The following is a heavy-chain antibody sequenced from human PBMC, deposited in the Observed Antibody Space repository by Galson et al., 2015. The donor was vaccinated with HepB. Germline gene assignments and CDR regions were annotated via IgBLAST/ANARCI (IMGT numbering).Heavy chain of an antibody. J-gene: IGHJ2*01. CDR2: INLNSGDT. CDR1: GDTFTGHY. CDR3: ARAGLSGDLSYWYFDL. V-gene: IGHV1-2*04. Sequence: SVKVSCKASGDTFTGHYMHWVRQAPGQGLEWMGWINLNSGDTKYAQKFQGWVTMTRDTSITTAYMELRRLKSDDTAVYYCARAGLSGDLSYWYFDLWGRGTLVTVSS. D-gene: IGHD7-27*01.